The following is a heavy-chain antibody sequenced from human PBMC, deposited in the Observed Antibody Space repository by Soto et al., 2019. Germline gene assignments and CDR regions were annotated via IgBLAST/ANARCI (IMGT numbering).Heavy chain of an antibody. Sequence: PWGSLRLSGAASGFTFSSYWMSWVRQAPGKGLEWVANIKQDGSEKYYVDSVKGRFTISRDNAKNSLYLQMNSLRAEDTAVYYCAFGPSPRRGVRGVMTFDYWGQGTLVTVSS. D-gene: IGHD3-10*01. J-gene: IGHJ4*02. CDR3: AFGPSPRRGVRGVMTFDY. CDR2: IKQDGSEK. CDR1: GFTFSSYW. V-gene: IGHV3-7*03.